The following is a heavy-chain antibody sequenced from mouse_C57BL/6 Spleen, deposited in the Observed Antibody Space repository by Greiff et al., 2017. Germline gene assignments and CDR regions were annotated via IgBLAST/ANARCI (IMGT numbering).Heavy chain of an antibody. V-gene: IGHV1-7*01. CDR2: INPSSGYT. CDR3: ARGYYDYLYAMDY. Sequence: VQLQQSGAELAKPGASVKLSCKASGYTFTSYWMHWVKQRPGQGLEWIGYINPSSGYTKYNQKFKDKATLTADKSSSTAYMQLSNLTYEDSAVYYCARGYYDYLYAMDYWGQRTSVTVSS. J-gene: IGHJ4*01. CDR1: GYTFTSYW. D-gene: IGHD2-4*01.